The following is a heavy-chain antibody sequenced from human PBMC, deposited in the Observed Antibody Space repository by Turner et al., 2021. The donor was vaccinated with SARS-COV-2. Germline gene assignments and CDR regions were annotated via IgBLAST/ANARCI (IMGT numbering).Heavy chain of an antibody. V-gene: IGHV3-30*03. CDR3: ARDHWGNVVVVTANHYYYGMDV. J-gene: IGHJ6*02. CDR1: GFTFSSYG. D-gene: IGHD2-21*02. CDR2: ISYDGSNK. Sequence: QVQLVESGGGVVQPGRSLRLSCSASGFTFSSYGMHWVRQAPGKGLEWVAVISYDGSNKYYADSVKGRFTISRDNSKNTLYLQMNSLRAEDTAVYYCARDHWGNVVVVTANHYYYGMDVWGQGTTVTVSS.